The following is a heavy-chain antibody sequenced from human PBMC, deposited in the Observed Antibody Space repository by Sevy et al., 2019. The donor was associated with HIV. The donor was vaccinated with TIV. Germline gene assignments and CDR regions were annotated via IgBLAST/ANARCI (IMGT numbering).Heavy chain of an antibody. D-gene: IGHD6-19*01. CDR3: ARDLVYSSGWYARWTPGHFDF. CDR1: GYTFTSYG. CDR2: ISAYNGNT. Sequence: ASVKVSCKASGYTFTSYGISWVRQAPGQGLEWMGWISAYNGNTNYAQKLQGRVTMTTDTSTSTAYMELRSLRSDDTAVYYCARDLVYSSGWYARWTPGHFDFWGQGTLVTVSS. J-gene: IGHJ4*02. V-gene: IGHV1-18*01.